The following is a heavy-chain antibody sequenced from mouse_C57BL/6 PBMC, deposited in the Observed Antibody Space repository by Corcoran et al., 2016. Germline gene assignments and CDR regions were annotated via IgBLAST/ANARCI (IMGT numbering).Heavy chain of an antibody. Sequence: QIQLVQSGPELKKPGETVKISCKASGYTFTTYGMSWVKQAPGKGLKWMGWINTYSGVPTYADDFKGRFAFSLETSASTAYLQINNLKNEDTATYFCARYLYYGSSYKGWFAYWGQGTLVTVSA. CDR1: GYTFTTYG. CDR3: ARYLYYGSSYKGWFAY. CDR2: INTYSGVP. D-gene: IGHD1-1*01. V-gene: IGHV9-3*01. J-gene: IGHJ3*01.